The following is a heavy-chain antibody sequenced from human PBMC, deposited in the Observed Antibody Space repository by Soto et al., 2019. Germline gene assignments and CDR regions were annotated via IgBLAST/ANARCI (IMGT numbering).Heavy chain of an antibody. D-gene: IGHD3-10*01. CDR1: GGSISSGDYY. Sequence: SETLSLTCTFSGGSISSGDYYWSWIRQPPGKGLEWIGYIYYSGSTYYNPSLKSRVTISVDTSKNQFSLKLSSVTAADTAVYYCARLPSYYYRSGSYYRSYYFDYWGQGTLVTVYS. J-gene: IGHJ4*02. CDR2: IYYSGST. CDR3: ARLPSYYYRSGSYYRSYYFDY. V-gene: IGHV4-30-4*01.